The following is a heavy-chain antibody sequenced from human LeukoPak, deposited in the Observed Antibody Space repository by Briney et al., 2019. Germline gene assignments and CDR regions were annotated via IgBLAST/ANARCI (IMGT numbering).Heavy chain of an antibody. CDR1: GFTFSTYA. CDR2: ISGSDRST. Sequence: PGGSLRLSCAASGFTFSTYAMSWVRQAPGKGLEWVSGISGSDRSTYYADSVKGRFTISRDNAKNSLFLQMNSLRAEDTAMYYCAKGTKPVMTIPDYWGQGILVTVSS. J-gene: IGHJ4*02. V-gene: IGHV3-23*01. CDR3: AKGTKPVMTIPDY. D-gene: IGHD1/OR15-1a*01.